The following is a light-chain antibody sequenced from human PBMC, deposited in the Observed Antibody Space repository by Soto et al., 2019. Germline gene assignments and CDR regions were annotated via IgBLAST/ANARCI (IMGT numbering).Light chain of an antibody. CDR2: ANN. CDR3: QSYDSSLRGVA. J-gene: IGLJ2*01. CDR1: SSNIGAGYD. V-gene: IGLV1-40*01. Sequence: QSVLTQPPSVSGAPGQRVTISCTGTSSNIGAGYDVQWYQQVPGTAPKLLIYANNNRPSGVPDRFSGSKSGTSASLAIAGLQAEDEADYYCQSYDSSLRGVAFGGGTQLTVL.